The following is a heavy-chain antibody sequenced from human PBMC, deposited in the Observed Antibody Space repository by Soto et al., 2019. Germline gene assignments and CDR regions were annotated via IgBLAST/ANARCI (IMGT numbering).Heavy chain of an antibody. Sequence: EVQLVESGGGLVEPGGSLRLSCAASGLTFSKAWINWVRQAPGKGLEWVGRIKSETHGGTADYAAPMKGRFTISRDESKNTMYLQINTLKTEDTAMYYCTTPVAARRVDERYYFVYEYGMDVWGQGTTVTVSS. CDR2: IKSETHGGTA. V-gene: IGHV3-15*07. J-gene: IGHJ6*02. D-gene: IGHD3-10*01. CDR1: GLTFSKAW. CDR3: TTPVAARRVDERYYFVYEYGMDV.